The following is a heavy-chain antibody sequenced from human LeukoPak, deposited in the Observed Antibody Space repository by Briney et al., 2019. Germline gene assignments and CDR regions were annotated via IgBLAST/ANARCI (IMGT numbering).Heavy chain of an antibody. D-gene: IGHD6-13*01. V-gene: IGHV4-30-2*01. CDR3: ARTIAAAGSGYFQH. CDR1: GGSISSCGYS. Sequence: PSETLSLTCAVSGGSISSCGYSWSWIRQPPGKGLEWIGYIYHSGSTYYNPSLKSRVTISVDRSKNQFSLKLSSVTAADTAVYYCARTIAAAGSGYFQHWGQGTLVTVSS. CDR2: IYHSGST. J-gene: IGHJ1*01.